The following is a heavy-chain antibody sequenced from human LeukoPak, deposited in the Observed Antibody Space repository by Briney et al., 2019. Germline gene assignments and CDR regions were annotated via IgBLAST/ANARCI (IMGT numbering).Heavy chain of an antibody. D-gene: IGHD5-24*01. CDR1: GFTFSSYG. V-gene: IGHV3-30*03. Sequence: PGGSLRLSCAASGFTFSSYGMHWVRPAPGKGLEWVAVISYDGSNKYYADSVKGRFTISRDNSKNTLYLQMNSLRAEDTAVYYCAREILDGPFDYWGQGTLVTVSS. CDR3: AREILDGPFDY. J-gene: IGHJ4*02. CDR2: ISYDGSNK.